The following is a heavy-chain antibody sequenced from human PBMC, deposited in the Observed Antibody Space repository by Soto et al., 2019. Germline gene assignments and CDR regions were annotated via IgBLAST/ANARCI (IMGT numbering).Heavy chain of an antibody. CDR2: ITSGSGGGT. CDR3: GKGTGGGVDI. Sequence: EVQLLESGGGLVQPGGSLRLSCVASGFTFSSNAMSWVRQAPGKGLEWVSHITSGSGGGTYYADAVKGRFTISSDNAKTTISMQMNRLRVGDTAVYYCGKGTGGGVDIWGHGTLVTVSS. CDR1: GFTFSSNA. D-gene: IGHD2-15*01. J-gene: IGHJ3*02. V-gene: IGHV3-23*01.